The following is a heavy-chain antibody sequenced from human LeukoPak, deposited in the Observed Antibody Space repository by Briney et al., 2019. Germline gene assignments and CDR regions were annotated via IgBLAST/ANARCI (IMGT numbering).Heavy chain of an antibody. Sequence: GGSLRLSCVASGFTFNGLAIHWVRQAPGKGLEWVAVVGNTGQAKFYSDSVKGRFTISKDSSKNTVYLEMNSLRDDDTGVYYCAKEGGWENWYFDLWGRGALVAVSS. V-gene: IGHV3-30*02. CDR2: VGNTGQAK. D-gene: IGHD1-26*01. J-gene: IGHJ2*01. CDR1: GFTFNGLA. CDR3: AKEGGWENWYFDL.